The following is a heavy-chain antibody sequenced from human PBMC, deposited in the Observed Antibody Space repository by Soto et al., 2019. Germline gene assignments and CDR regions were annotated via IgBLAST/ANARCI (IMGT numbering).Heavy chain of an antibody. CDR2: ISGSGGST. V-gene: IGHV3-23*01. D-gene: IGHD2-2*01. CDR1: GFTFSSYA. J-gene: IGHJ4*02. CDR3: VKDKSLGYCSSTSCFYFDY. Sequence: EVQLLESGGGLVQPGGSLRLSCAASGFTFSSYAMSWVRQAPGKGLEWVSAISGSGGSTYYADSVKGRFTISRDNSKNTLYLQMNSLRAEDTAVYYCVKDKSLGYCSSTSCFYFDYWGQGTLVTVSS.